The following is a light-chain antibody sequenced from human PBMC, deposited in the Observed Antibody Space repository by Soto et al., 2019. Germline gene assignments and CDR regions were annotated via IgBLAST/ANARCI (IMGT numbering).Light chain of an antibody. Sequence: DIQMTQSPSSLSASVGDRVTIICRASQSISSYLNWYQQKPGTAPKLLIYHASTLESGVPSRFSGSGSGTEFTLTISSLQPDDFATYYCQQYMSYSFGQGTKVDIK. J-gene: IGKJ1*01. CDR1: QSISSY. V-gene: IGKV1-5*02. CDR2: HAS. CDR3: QQYMSYS.